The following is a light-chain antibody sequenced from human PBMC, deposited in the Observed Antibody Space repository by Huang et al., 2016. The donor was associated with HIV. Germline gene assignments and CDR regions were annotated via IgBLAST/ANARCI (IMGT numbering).Light chain of an antibody. J-gene: IGKJ3*01. Sequence: IVMTQSPLSLTVTPEEPASISCKSSQSLRHSFGYDLVNWYVQKPGQSPQLLISLGSDRASGVPDRFSVSGSGTDFTLKISSVEAEDAGVYFCMQTLETPFTFGPGTKVDIK. CDR2: LGS. V-gene: IGKV2-28*01. CDR3: MQTLETPFT. CDR1: QSLRHSFGYDL.